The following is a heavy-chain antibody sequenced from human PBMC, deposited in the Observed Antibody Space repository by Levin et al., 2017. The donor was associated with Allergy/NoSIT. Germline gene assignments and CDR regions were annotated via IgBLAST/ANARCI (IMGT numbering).Heavy chain of an antibody. CDR2: ISYSGYT. CDR1: GGSVNSDSYY. D-gene: IGHD3-10*01. V-gene: IGHV4-61*01. J-gene: IGHJ4*02. Sequence: GSLRLSCTVSGGSVNSDSYYWSWIRQPPGKRLEWIGYISYSGYTNYNPSLTSRVTISLDTSKNPFSLKLSSVTAADTSVYYCARDILWVGELLHDDWGQGTLVTVSS. CDR3: ARDILWVGELLHDD.